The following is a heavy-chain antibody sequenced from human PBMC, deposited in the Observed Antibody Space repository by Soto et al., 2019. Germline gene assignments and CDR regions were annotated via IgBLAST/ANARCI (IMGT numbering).Heavy chain of an antibody. CDR2: ISYDGSNK. J-gene: IGHJ4*02. CDR1: GFTFSSYG. CDR3: AKVMYYYDSSGYAGGLDY. V-gene: IGHV3-30*18. D-gene: IGHD3-22*01. Sequence: GGSLRLSCAASGFTFSSYGMHWVRQAPGKGLEWVAVISYDGSNKYYADSVKGRFTISRDNSKNTLYLQMNSLRAEDTAVYYCAKVMYYYDSSGYAGGLDYWGQGTLVTVSS.